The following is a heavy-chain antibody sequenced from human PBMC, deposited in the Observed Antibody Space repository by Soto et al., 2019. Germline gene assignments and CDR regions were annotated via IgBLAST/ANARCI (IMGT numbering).Heavy chain of an antibody. J-gene: IGHJ6*03. D-gene: IGHD2-15*01. CDR1: GGSISSYY. CDR3: ARVKGGRPPYWYYYMDV. CDR2: IYYSGST. Sequence: QVQLQESGPGLVKPSETLSLTCTVSGGSISSYYWSWIRQPPGKGLEWIGYIYYSGSTNYNPSLKSRVTISVETSKNQFSLKLSSVTAADTAVYYCARVKGGRPPYWYYYMDVWGKGTTVTVSS. V-gene: IGHV4-59*08.